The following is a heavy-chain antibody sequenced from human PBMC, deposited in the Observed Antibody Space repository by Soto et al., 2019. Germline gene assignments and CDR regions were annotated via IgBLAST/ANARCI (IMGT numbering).Heavy chain of an antibody. Sequence: QVQLVESGGGVVQPGRSLRLSCAASGFSFSSCSMHWVRQAPGKGLEWVAVVSHDGSNKYYADSVKGRVTISRDNSINTVYLQMNSLKEEETAVYSYARVSIAVDGTAYYFDYWAQGTLVTVSP. J-gene: IGHJ4*02. CDR1: GFSFSSCS. V-gene: IGHV3-30-3*01. D-gene: IGHD6-19*01. CDR2: VSHDGSNK. CDR3: ARVSIAVDGTAYYFDY.